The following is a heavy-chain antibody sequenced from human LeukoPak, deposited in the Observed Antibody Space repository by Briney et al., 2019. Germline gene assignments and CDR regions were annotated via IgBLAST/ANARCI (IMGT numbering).Heavy chain of an antibody. J-gene: IGHJ4*02. CDR2: IYYSGST. CDR3: ARLYCSSTSCHLDY. Sequence: PSETLSLTCTVSGGSISSYYWSWIRQPPGKRLEWIGYIYYSGSTNYNPSLKSRVTISVDTSKNQYSLKLSSVTAADTAVYYCARLYCSSTSCHLDYWGQGTLVTVSS. CDR1: GGSISSYY. V-gene: IGHV4-59*01. D-gene: IGHD2-2*01.